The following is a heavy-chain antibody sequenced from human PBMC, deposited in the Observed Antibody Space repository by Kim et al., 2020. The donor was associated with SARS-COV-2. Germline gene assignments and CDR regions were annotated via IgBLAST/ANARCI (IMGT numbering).Heavy chain of an antibody. Sequence: SETLSLTCTVSGGSISSYYWSWIRQPAGKGLEWIGRIYTSGSTNYNPSLKSRVTMSVDTSKNQFSLKLSSVTAADTAVYYCARESRDYDFWSGYYPPHDYYYYYMDVWGKGTTVTVSS. CDR1: GGSISSYY. CDR2: IYTSGST. CDR3: ARESRDYDFWSGYYPPHDYYYYYMDV. J-gene: IGHJ6*03. D-gene: IGHD3-3*01. V-gene: IGHV4-4*07.